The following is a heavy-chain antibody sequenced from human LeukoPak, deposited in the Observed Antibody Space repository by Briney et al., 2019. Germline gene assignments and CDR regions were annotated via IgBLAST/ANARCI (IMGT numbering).Heavy chain of an antibody. CDR3: ARGVVIAPQTFDY. D-gene: IGHD2-21*01. CDR2: IYYSGST. CDR1: GESTSGFY. J-gene: IGHJ4*02. Sequence: SETLSLTCTVSGESTSGFYWTWIRQPPGKGLEWIGYIYYSGSTNYNPSLKSRVTISVDTSKNQFSLKLSSVTAADTAVYYCARGVVIAPQTFDYWGQGTLVTVSS. V-gene: IGHV4-59*01.